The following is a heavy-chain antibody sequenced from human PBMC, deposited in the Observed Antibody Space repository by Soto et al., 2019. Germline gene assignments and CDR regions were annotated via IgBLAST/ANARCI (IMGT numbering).Heavy chain of an antibody. CDR3: ARARGVTIFSYGMDV. CDR2: ISSSGSTI. J-gene: IGHJ6*02. Sequence: QPGGSLRLSCAASGFTFSSYEMNWVRQAPGKGLEWVSYISSSGSTIYYADSVKGRFTISRDNAKNSLYLQMNSLRAEDTAVYYCARARGVTIFSYGMDVWGQGTTVTAP. CDR1: GFTFSSYE. D-gene: IGHD3-9*01. V-gene: IGHV3-48*03.